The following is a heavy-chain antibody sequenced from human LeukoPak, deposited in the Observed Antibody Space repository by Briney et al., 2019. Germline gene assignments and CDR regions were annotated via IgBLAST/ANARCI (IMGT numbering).Heavy chain of an antibody. Sequence: PGRSLTLSCAASGFTFNQLGMHWVRQAAGNGLEWVAIILYHVYEKFCGYSVTARFTSSRKNAKNTNYLQMNRLRAEDTAVYYCARDRGTTTSARYYLDFWAREPRSPSPQ. V-gene: IGHV3-33*08. CDR3: ARDRGTTTSARYYLDF. CDR1: GFTFNQLG. CDR2: ILYHVYEK. J-gene: IGHJ4*02. D-gene: IGHD1-14*01.